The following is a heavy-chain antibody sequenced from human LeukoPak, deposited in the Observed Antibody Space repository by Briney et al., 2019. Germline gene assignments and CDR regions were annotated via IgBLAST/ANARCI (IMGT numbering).Heavy chain of an antibody. CDR3: AKGHYGSGTYYYFDY. CDR2: ISGSGGST. V-gene: IGHV3-23*01. Sequence: PGGSLRLSCAASAFTFSSYAMSWVRQAPGKGLEWVSAISGSGGSTYYADSVKGRFTISRDNSRNTLHLQMSSLRAEDTAVYYCAKGHYGSGTYYYFDYWGHGTLVTVSS. D-gene: IGHD3-10*01. CDR1: AFTFSSYA. J-gene: IGHJ4*01.